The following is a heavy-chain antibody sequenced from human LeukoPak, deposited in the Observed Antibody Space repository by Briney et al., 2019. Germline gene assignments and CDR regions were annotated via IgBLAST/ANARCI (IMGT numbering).Heavy chain of an antibody. V-gene: IGHV3-53*01. D-gene: IGHD2-21*02. Sequence: QPGGSLRLSCAASRFTVISNYMNWVSQAPGKGLEWVSLIYGDVDTYYADSVKGRFIISRDNSKDTQQLQMNSLRAEDTAIYYCARGVTVRGGPFDIWGQGTMVTVSS. CDR3: ARGVTVRGGPFDI. CDR2: IYGDVDT. CDR1: RFTVISNY. J-gene: IGHJ3*02.